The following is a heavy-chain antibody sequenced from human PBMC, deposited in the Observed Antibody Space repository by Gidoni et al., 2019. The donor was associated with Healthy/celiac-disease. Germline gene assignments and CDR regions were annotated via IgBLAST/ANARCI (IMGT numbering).Heavy chain of an antibody. Sequence: QVQLVQSGAEVKKPGASVKVSCKASGYTFTSYAMHWVRQAPGQRLEWMGWINAGNGNTKYSQKFQGRVTITRDTSASTAYMELSSLRSEDTAVYYCARDLPLGSITGTTGEDWFDPWGQGTLVTVSS. J-gene: IGHJ5*02. CDR2: INAGNGNT. CDR3: ARDLPLGSITGTTGEDWFDP. D-gene: IGHD1-7*01. V-gene: IGHV1-3*01. CDR1: GYTFTSYA.